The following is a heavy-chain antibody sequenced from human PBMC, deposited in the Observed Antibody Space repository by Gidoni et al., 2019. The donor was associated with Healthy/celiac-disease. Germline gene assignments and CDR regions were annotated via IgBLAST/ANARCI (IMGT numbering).Heavy chain of an antibody. CDR3: ARDPGGAAFDI. CDR1: VGSISSSSYY. CDR2: IYYSGST. Sequence: QLQLQEPGPGLVKPSETLSLTCTVSVGSISSSSYYWGWIRQPPGKGLEWIGSIYYSGSTYYNPSLKSRVTISVDTSKNQFSLKLSSVTAADTAVYYCARDPGGAAFDIWGQGTMVTVSS. J-gene: IGHJ3*02. V-gene: IGHV4-39*07. D-gene: IGHD1-26*01.